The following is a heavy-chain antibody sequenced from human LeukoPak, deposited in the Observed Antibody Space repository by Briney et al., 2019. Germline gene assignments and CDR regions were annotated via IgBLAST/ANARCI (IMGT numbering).Heavy chain of an antibody. V-gene: IGHV3-23*01. CDR3: AKEAVEYFDY. CDR1: GFTLSNSA. Sequence: GGSLRLSCAASGFTLSNSAMSWVRQAPGKGLEWVSAITGSGGGTYYADSVKGRFTISRDNSKDTLDLQMNSLRAEDTAVYYCAKEAVEYFDYWGQGTLVTVSS. CDR2: ITGSGGGT. J-gene: IGHJ4*02.